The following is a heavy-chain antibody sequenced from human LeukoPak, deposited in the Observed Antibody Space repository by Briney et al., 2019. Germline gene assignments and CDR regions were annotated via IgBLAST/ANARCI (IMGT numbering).Heavy chain of an antibody. V-gene: IGHV4-61*02. CDR1: GGSISSGSYY. Sequence: TLSLTCTVSGGSISSGSYYWSWIRQPAGKGLEWIGRIYTSGSTNYNPSLKSRVTISVDTSKNQFSLKLSSVTAADTAVYYCARGILGVTDYWGQGTLVTVSS. D-gene: IGHD3-3*01. J-gene: IGHJ4*02. CDR2: IYTSGST. CDR3: ARGILGVTDY.